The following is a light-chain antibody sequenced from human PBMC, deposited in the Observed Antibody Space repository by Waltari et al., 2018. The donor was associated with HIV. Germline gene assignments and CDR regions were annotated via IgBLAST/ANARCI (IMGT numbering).Light chain of an antibody. CDR2: SDS. V-gene: IGLV3-21*04. CDR3: QVWDRSSDHWV. CDR1: NIGSKS. J-gene: IGLJ3*02. Sequence: SYVLTQPPSVSVAPGKTARITCGGNNIGSKSVHWYQQKPGQAPVLVIYSDSDRPSGIPERCTGSNSGNTATLTISRVEAGDEADYYCQVWDRSSDHWVFGGGTKLTVL.